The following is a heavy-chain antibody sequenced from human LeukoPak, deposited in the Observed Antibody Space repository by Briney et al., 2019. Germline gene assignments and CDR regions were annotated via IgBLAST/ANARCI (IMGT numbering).Heavy chain of an antibody. V-gene: IGHV3-48*03. Sequence: GGALRLSRTASGFTFSSYEMNWVRQAPGKGLEWVSYISSSGTTKYYADSVKGRFTISRDNAKNSLHLQMNSLRAEDTAVYYCAREGKPTDGYTGAFDNWGQGTLVTVSS. J-gene: IGHJ4*02. CDR1: GFTFSSYE. CDR3: AREGKPTDGYTGAFDN. CDR2: ISSSGTTK. D-gene: IGHD5-24*01.